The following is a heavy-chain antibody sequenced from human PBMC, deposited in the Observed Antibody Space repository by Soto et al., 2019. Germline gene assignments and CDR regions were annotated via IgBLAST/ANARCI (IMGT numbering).Heavy chain of an antibody. CDR2: INHSGST. CDR1: CGSFSGYY. Sequence: SETLSLTCAVYCGSFSGYYWSWIRQPPGKGLEWIGEINHSGSTNYNPSLKSRVTISVDTSKNQFSLKLSSVTAADTAVYYCARGTVVVITRPFDYWGQGTLVTVSS. J-gene: IGHJ4*02. CDR3: ARGTVVVITRPFDY. V-gene: IGHV4-34*01. D-gene: IGHD3-22*01.